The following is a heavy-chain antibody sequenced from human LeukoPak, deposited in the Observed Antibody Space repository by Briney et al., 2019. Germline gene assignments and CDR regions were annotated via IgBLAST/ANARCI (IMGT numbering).Heavy chain of an antibody. Sequence: GGSLRLSCAASGFTFSSYGMHWVRQAPGKGLEWVAVIWYDGSNKYYADSVKGRFTISRDNSKNTLYLQMNSLRAEDTAVYYFAKGASLQFLECLHAPSFDYWGQGTLVTVSS. V-gene: IGHV3-33*06. J-gene: IGHJ4*02. CDR3: AKGASLQFLECLHAPSFDY. D-gene: IGHD3-3*01. CDR2: IWYDGSNK. CDR1: GFTFSSYG.